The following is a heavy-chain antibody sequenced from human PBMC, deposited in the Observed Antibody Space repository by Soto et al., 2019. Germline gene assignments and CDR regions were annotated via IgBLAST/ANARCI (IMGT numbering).Heavy chain of an antibody. CDR1: GVTFSTSG. D-gene: IGHD2-21*01. J-gene: IGHJ4*03. CDR2: IIPLFGTP. Sequence: QVQLVQSGAEVKKPGSSLKVSCKTSGVTFSTSGISWVRQGPGQGLEWMGGIIPLFGTPKYARKFQGRVSITANDSATTTYLELSGLCPDDTAIYYYARVSPSICGGGNCYRLDSYFDSWGQGPQVVVSS. CDR3: ARVSPSICGGGNCYRLDSYFDS. V-gene: IGHV1-69*01.